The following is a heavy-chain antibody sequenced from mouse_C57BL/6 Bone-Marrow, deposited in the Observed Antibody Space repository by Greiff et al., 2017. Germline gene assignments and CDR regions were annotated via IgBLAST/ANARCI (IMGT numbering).Heavy chain of an antibody. CDR3: ARQRSFFDY. D-gene: IGHD1-1*01. CDR1: GFTFSSYG. J-gene: IGHJ2*01. Sequence: EVQVVESGGDLVKPGGSLKLSCAASGFTFSSYGMSWVRQTPDKRLEWVATISSGGSYTYYPDSVKGRFTISRDNAKNTLYLQMSSLKSEDTAMYYCARQRSFFDYWGQGTTLTVSS. V-gene: IGHV5-6*01. CDR2: ISSGGSYT.